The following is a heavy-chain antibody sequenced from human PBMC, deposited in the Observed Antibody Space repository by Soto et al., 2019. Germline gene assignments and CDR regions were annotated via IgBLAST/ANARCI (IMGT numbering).Heavy chain of an antibody. V-gene: IGHV3-48*02. CDR3: ARRGGSYPTYYYAMDF. D-gene: IGHD1-26*01. Sequence: PGGPLRFPLAASGLTLSTLTMNWVRRAPGKGLEWFSYSSSGSSTIYYTDSVKGRFTISRDNAKNSLYLQMNSLRDEDTAVYYCARRGGSYPTYYYAMDFWGQGTTVTGS. J-gene: IGHJ6*02. CDR1: GLTLSTLT. CDR2: SSSGSSTI.